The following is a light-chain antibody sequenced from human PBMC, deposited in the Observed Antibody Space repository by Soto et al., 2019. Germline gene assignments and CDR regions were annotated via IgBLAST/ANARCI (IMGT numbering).Light chain of an antibody. CDR3: SSRTTSNPYV. V-gene: IGLV2-14*01. CDR2: EVS. J-gene: IGLJ1*01. CDR1: SSDIGAYNS. Sequence: QSALTQPASVSGSPGQSITISRTGTSSDIGAYNSVSWYQQHPGKAPKLMIYEVSNRPSGVSNRFSASKSGNTASLTISGLQAEDEADYYCSSRTTSNPYVFGTGTKVTVL.